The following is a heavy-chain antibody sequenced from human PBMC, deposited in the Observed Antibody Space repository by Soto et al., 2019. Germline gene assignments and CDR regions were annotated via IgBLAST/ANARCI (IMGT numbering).Heavy chain of an antibody. CDR2: ISGANGHT. Sequence: QVQVVQSGAEVKKPGASVKVSCKTSGYTFTTYGIGWVRQAPGQGLEWMGWISGANGHTNYAQNVQGRVTVTPDPSTSTAYMELRSLRSDDTAVCYCARDVAGAGGEDDYWGQGTLVTVSS. J-gene: IGHJ4*02. CDR1: GYTFTTYG. D-gene: IGHD6-13*01. CDR3: ARDVAGAGGEDDY. V-gene: IGHV1-18*01.